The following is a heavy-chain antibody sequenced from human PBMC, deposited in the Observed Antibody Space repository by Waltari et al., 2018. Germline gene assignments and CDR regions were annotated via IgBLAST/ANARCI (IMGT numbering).Heavy chain of an antibody. CDR2: ISGSGGST. V-gene: IGHV3-23*01. J-gene: IGHJ4*02. CDR1: GFTFSSYA. D-gene: IGHD6-19*01. CDR3: AKGYSSGWYNFDY. Sequence: EVQLLESGGGLVQPGGSLRLSCAASGFTFSSYAMSWVRQAPGKGLEWVSAISGSGGSTYYADYVKGRFTISRDKSKNTLYLQMNSLRAEDTAVYYCAKGYSSGWYNFDYWGQGTLVTVSS.